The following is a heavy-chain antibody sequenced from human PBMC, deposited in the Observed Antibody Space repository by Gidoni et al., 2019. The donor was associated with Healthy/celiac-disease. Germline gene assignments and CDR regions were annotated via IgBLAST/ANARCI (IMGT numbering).Heavy chain of an antibody. Sequence: QVQLVQSGAEVKKPGSSVKLSCKASGGTFSSYATSWVRRAPGQGLEWMGGIIPIFGTANYAQKFQGRVTITADKSTSTAYMELSSLRSEDTAVYYCAREIPSIAARHYYYYGMDVWGQGTTVTVSS. D-gene: IGHD6-6*01. V-gene: IGHV1-69*06. CDR3: AREIPSIAARHYYYYGMDV. J-gene: IGHJ6*02. CDR2: IIPIFGTA. CDR1: GGTFSSYA.